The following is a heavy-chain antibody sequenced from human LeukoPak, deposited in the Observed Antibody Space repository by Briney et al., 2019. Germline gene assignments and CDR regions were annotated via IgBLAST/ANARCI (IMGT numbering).Heavy chain of an antibody. Sequence: GGSLRLSCAASGFTFSSYAMSWVRQAPGKGLEWVSTVSGSGGSTYYADSVKGRFTISRDNSKNTLYLQMNSLRAEDTAVYYCAKDQGWSSLFEFDYWGQGTLVTVSS. CDR2: VSGSGGST. CDR3: AKDQGWSSLFEFDY. V-gene: IGHV3-23*01. CDR1: GFTFSSYA. J-gene: IGHJ4*02. D-gene: IGHD6-13*01.